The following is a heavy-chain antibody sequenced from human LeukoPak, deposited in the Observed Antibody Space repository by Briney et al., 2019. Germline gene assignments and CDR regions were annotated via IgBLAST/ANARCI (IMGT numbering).Heavy chain of an antibody. D-gene: IGHD2/OR15-2a*01. Sequence: GSSVKVSCKASGGTFSSYAISWVRQAPGQGLEWMGGIIPIFGTANYAQKFQGRVTITTDESTSTAYMELSSLRSEDTAVYYCARGPPVVLVRPYYYYMDVWGKGTTVTVSS. CDR1: GGTFSSYA. CDR2: IIPIFGTA. V-gene: IGHV1-69*05. J-gene: IGHJ6*03. CDR3: ARGPPVVLVRPYYYYMDV.